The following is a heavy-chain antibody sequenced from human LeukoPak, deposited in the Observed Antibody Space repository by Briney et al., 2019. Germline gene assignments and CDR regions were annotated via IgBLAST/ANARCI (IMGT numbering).Heavy chain of an antibody. D-gene: IGHD5-18*01. CDR1: GYTFTSYG. J-gene: IGHJ6*03. V-gene: IGHV1-18*01. CDR3: ARGALRIQLWKPVWYYYYMDV. CDR2: ISAYNGNT. Sequence: ASVKVSCKASGYTFTSYGISWVRQAPGQGLEWMGWISAYNGNTNYAQKLQGRVTMTTDTSTSTAYMELSSLRSEDTAVYYCARGALRIQLWKPVWYYYYMDVWGKGTTVTVSS.